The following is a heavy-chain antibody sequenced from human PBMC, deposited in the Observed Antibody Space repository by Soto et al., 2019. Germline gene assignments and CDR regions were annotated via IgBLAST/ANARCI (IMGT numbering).Heavy chain of an antibody. J-gene: IGHJ4*02. CDR1: GFTFSSYG. V-gene: IGHV3-30*03. D-gene: IGHD6-13*01. CDR3: ASRGPYSSSWYNFDY. Sequence: QVQLVESGGGVVQPGRSLRLSCAASGFTFSSYGMHWVRQAPGKGLEWVAVISYDGSNKYYADSVKGRFTISRDNSKNTLYLQMNSLRAEDTAVYYCASRGPYSSSWYNFDYWGQGTLVTVSS. CDR2: ISYDGSNK.